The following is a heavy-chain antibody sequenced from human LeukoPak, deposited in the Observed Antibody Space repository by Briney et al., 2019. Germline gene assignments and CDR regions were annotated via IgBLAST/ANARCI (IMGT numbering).Heavy chain of an antibody. CDR1: GFTFSSYA. D-gene: IGHD3-9*01. CDR2: ISGSGGST. CDR3: AKDHLGGGCNFLDILARYYFDY. Sequence: GGSLRLSCAASGFTFSSYAMSWVRQAPGKGLEWVSAISGSGGSTYYADSVKGRFTISRDNSKNTLYLQMNSLRAEDTAVYYCAKDHLGGGCNFLDILARYYFDYWGQGTLVTVSS. V-gene: IGHV3-23*01. J-gene: IGHJ4*02.